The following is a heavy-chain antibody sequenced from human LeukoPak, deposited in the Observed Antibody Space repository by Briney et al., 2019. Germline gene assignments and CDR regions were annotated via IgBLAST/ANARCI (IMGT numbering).Heavy chain of an antibody. CDR3: ARGRLYYDSSGGLDY. CDR1: GYSISSGYY. Sequence: SETLSLTCAVSGYSISSGYYWGWIRQPPGKGLEWIGSIYYSGSTYYNPSLKSRVTISVDTSKNQFSLKLSSVTAADTAVYYCARGRLYYDSSGGLDYWGQGTLVTVSS. D-gene: IGHD3-22*01. CDR2: IYYSGST. V-gene: IGHV4-38-2*01. J-gene: IGHJ4*02.